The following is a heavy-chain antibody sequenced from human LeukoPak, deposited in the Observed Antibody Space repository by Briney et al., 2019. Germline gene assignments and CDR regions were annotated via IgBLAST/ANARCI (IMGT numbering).Heavy chain of an antibody. V-gene: IGHV4-59*01. J-gene: IGHJ4*02. CDR2: IYYSGST. Sequence: PSETLSLTCTVSGGSISSYYWSWIRQPPGKGLEWIGYIYYSGSTNYNPSLKSRVTISVDTSKNQFSLKLSSVTAADTAVYYCARVKSRSFLRGSGRVDYWGQGTLVTVSS. D-gene: IGHD3-10*01. CDR3: ARVKSRSFLRGSGRVDY. CDR1: GGSISSYY.